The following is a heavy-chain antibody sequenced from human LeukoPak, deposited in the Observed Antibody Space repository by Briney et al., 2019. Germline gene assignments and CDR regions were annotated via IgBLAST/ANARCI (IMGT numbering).Heavy chain of an antibody. CDR1: GGSISSSSYY. V-gene: IGHV4-39*07. Sequence: SETLCLTCTVSGGSISSSSYYWGWIRQPPGKGLEWIGSIYYSGSTYYNPSLKSRVTISVDTSKNQFSLKLSSVTAADTAVYYCARDRCSSSSCYHPRRWFDPWGQGTLVTVSS. D-gene: IGHD2-2*01. CDR2: IYYSGST. J-gene: IGHJ5*02. CDR3: ARDRCSSSSCYHPRRWFDP.